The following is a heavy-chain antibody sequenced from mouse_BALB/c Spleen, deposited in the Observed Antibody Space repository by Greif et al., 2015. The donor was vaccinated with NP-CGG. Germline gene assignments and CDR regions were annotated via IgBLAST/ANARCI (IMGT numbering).Heavy chain of an antibody. Sequence: VQGVESGPGLVAPSQSLSITCTVSGFPLTSYGVHWVRQPPGKGLEWLGVIWAGGSTNYNSALMSRLSISKDNSKSQVFLKMNSLQTDDTAMYYCARAYYRYDHFDYWGQGTTLTVSS. J-gene: IGHJ2*01. CDR2: IWAGGST. D-gene: IGHD2-14*01. V-gene: IGHV2-9*02. CDR1: GFPLTSYG. CDR3: ARAYYRYDHFDY.